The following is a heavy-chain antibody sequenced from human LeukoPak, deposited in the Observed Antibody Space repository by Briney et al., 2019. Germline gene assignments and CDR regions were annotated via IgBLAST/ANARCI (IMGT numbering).Heavy chain of an antibody. CDR2: ISGSGDST. CDR3: AKEVTVTKVSVTLMIDY. CDR1: GFTFNNYA. Sequence: GGSLRLSCAASGFTFNNYAMSWVRQAPGKGLEWVSAISGSGDSTYCADSVKGRFTISRDNSKNTLNLHMNSLRAEDTAVYYCAKEVTVTKVSVTLMIDYWGQGTLVTVSS. V-gene: IGHV3-23*01. J-gene: IGHJ4*02. D-gene: IGHD4-11*01.